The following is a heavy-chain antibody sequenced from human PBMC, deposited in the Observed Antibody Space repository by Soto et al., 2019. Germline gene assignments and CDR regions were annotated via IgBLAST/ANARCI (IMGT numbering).Heavy chain of an antibody. CDR1: GFSLSTSGVG. CDR2: IYWDDDK. CDR3: AHQQPTVGFDY. Sequence: QITLKESGPTLVKPTQTLTLTCTFSGFSLSTSGVGVGWIRQPPGKALEWLALIYWDDDKRYSPSLKSRLTITKDTSKNQVVRTRTNMDPVDTSTYYCAHQQPTVGFDYWGQGTLVTVSS. V-gene: IGHV2-5*02. J-gene: IGHJ4*02. D-gene: IGHD6-13*01.